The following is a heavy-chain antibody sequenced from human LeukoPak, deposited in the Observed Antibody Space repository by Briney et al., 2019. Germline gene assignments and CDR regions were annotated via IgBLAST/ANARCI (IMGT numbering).Heavy chain of an antibody. D-gene: IGHD2-21*02. V-gene: IGHV3-23*01. CDR1: GFTFSKYG. Sequence: GASLRLSCAASGFTFSKYGMSWVRQAPGKGLEWVSTVNDNGVNTHYADSVKGRFTISRDNSKNTLLLQMNSLRADDTALYYCTKGDGGFYLIDYWGEGTLVIVSS. CDR3: TKGDGGFYLIDY. CDR2: VNDNGVNT. J-gene: IGHJ4*02.